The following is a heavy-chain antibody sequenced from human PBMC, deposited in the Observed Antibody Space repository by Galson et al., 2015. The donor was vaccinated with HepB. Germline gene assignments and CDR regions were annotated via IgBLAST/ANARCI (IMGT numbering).Heavy chain of an antibody. J-gene: IGHJ5*02. CDR1: GFTFSSYA. V-gene: IGHV3-23*01. CDR2: ISGSGGST. D-gene: IGHD1-26*01. Sequence: SLRLSCAASGFTFSSYAMSWVRQAPGKGLEWVSAISGSGGSTYYADSVKGRFTISRDNSKNTLDLQMNSLRAEDTAVYYCAKDRIVGAEPLAWFDTWGQGTLATVSS. CDR3: AKDRIVGAEPLAWFDT.